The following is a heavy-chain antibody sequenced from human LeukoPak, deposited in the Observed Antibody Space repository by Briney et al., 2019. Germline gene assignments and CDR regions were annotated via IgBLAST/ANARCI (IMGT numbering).Heavy chain of an antibody. CDR2: INSDGSST. D-gene: IGHD3-22*01. CDR3: AKDRSGVGLDY. J-gene: IGHJ4*02. CDR1: GFTFSSYW. V-gene: IGHV3-74*01. Sequence: GGSLRLSCAASGFTFSSYWMHGVRQAPGKGRVGVSRINSDGSSTSYADSVKGRFTISRDNAKNTLYLQINSPRAEDTAVYHCAKDRSGVGLDYWGQGTLVTVSS.